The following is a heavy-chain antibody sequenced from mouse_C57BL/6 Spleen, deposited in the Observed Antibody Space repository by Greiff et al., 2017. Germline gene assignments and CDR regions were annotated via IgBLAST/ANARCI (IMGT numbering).Heavy chain of an antibody. V-gene: IGHV5-17*01. J-gene: IGHJ2*01. Sequence: EVQLVESGGGLVKPGGSLKLSCAASGFTFSDYGMHWVRQAPEKGLEWVAYISSGSSTIYYADTVKGRFTISRDNAKNTLFLQMTSLRSEDTAMYYCARGYGSSLYYFDYWGQGTTLTVSS. CDR2: ISSGSSTI. CDR3: ARGYGSSLYYFDY. D-gene: IGHD1-1*01. CDR1: GFTFSDYG.